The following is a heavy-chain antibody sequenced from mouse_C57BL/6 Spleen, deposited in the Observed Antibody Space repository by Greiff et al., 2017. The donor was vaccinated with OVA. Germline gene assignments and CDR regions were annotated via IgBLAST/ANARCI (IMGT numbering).Heavy chain of an antibody. D-gene: IGHD2-4*01. V-gene: IGHV1-82*01. CDR1: GYAFSSSW. CDR3: AKGIYYDYTNCDY. J-gene: IGHJ2*01. CDR2: IYPGDGDT. Sequence: VKLQESGPELVKPGASVKISCKASGYAFSSSWMNWVKQRPGKGLEWIGRIYPGDGDTNYNGKFKGKATLTADKSSSTAYMQLSSLTSEDSAVYFCAKGIYYDYTNCDYWGQGTTLTVSS.